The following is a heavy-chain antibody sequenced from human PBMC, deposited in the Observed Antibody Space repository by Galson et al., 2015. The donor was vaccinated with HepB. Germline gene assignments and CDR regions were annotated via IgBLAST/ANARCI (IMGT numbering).Heavy chain of an antibody. CDR1: GGTFSSYT. Sequence: SVKVSCKASGGTFSSYTISWVRQAPGQGLEWMGRIIPILGIANYAQKFQGRVTITADKSTSTAYMELSSLRSEDTAVYYCARGRFKNCSGGSCYLGPYYYYYYGMDVWGQGTTVTVSS. D-gene: IGHD2-15*01. J-gene: IGHJ6*02. CDR3: ARGRFKNCSGGSCYLGPYYYYYYGMDV. CDR2: IIPILGIA. V-gene: IGHV1-69*02.